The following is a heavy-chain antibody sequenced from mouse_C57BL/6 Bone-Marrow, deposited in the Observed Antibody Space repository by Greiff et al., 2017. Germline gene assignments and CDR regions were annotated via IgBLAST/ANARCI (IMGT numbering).Heavy chain of an antibody. D-gene: IGHD1-1*01. Sequence: QVQLKQPGAELVKPGDSVKLSCKASGYTFTSYWMQWVKQRPGQGLEWIGEIDPSDSYTNYNQKFKGKATLTVDTSSSTAYMQLSSLTSEDSAVYYCAPITTVVAPSYAMDYWGQGTSVTVSS. CDR2: IDPSDSYT. V-gene: IGHV1-50*01. CDR3: APITTVVAPSYAMDY. CDR1: GYTFTSYW. J-gene: IGHJ4*01.